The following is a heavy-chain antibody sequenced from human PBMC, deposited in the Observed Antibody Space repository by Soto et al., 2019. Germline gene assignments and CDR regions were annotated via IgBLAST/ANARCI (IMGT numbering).Heavy chain of an antibody. CDR2: IYYSGSA. D-gene: IGHD4-17*01. J-gene: IGHJ4*02. CDR1: GGSVSSGSYY. Sequence: QVQLQESGPGLVKPSETLSLTCTVSGGSVSSGSYYWRWIRQPPGKGLEWIGYIYYSGSANYNPSLNSRVSISVDTSKNQFSLKLSSVTAADTAVYYCARDSGPRNRGTVTFDYWGQGTLVTVSS. CDR3: ARDSGPRNRGTVTFDY. V-gene: IGHV4-61*01.